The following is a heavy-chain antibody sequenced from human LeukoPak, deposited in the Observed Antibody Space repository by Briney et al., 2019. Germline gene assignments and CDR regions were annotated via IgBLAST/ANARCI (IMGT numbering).Heavy chain of an antibody. CDR1: GYTFTSYG. D-gene: IGHD4-17*01. J-gene: IGHJ5*02. CDR3: ARHDYGDPMMDWFDP. V-gene: IGHV1-18*01. CDR2: ISAYNGNT. Sequence: GASVKVSCKASGYTFTSYGISWVRQAPGQGLEWMGWISAYNGNTNYAQKLQGRVTMTTDTSTSTAYMELRSLRSDDTAVYYCARHDYGDPMMDWFDPWGQGTLVTVSS.